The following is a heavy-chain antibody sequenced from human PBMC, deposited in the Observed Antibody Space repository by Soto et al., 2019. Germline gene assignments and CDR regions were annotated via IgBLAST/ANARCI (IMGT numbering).Heavy chain of an antibody. CDR3: AKGTRSPTVACGGIRTVIDV. D-gene: IGHD2-21*01. CDR2: ISGSGGST. J-gene: IGHJ6*03. Sequence: PRLNLRLCCGASCYTFSSYAMSWFRQAPGKGLEWVSAISGSGGSTYYADSVKGRFTISRDNSKNTLYLKMNSLRAEDTAVYYCAKGTRSPTVACGGIRTVIDVWAKG. V-gene: IGHV3-23*01. CDR1: CYTFSSYA.